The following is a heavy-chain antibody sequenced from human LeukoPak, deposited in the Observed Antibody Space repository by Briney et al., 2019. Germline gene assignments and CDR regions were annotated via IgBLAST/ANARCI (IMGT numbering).Heavy chain of an antibody. D-gene: IGHD3-16*01. V-gene: IGHV3-23*01. CDR2: SSSIGGRT. J-gene: IGHJ1*01. Sequence: QPGGSLRLSCAASGFTFSSHGTNWVRQAPGKGLEWVSGSSSIGGRTYYADSVKGRFTVTRDNSRNTLHLQMNSLRVEDTGVYYCAKDDAWGRFYHWGQGTLVTVSS. CDR1: GFTFSSHG. CDR3: AKDDAWGRFYH.